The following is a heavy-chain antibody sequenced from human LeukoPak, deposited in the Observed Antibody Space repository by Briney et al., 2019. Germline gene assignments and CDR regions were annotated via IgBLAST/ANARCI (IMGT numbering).Heavy chain of an antibody. CDR1: GYTFTSYG. CDR2: ISAYNGNT. Sequence: ASVKVSCKASGYTFTSYGISWVRQAPGQGLEWMGWISAYNGNTNYAQKLQGRVTMTTDTSTSTAYMELRSLRSDDTAVYYCAGVPQRGQQLDYWGQGTLVTVSS. D-gene: IGHD6-13*01. J-gene: IGHJ4*02. V-gene: IGHV1-18*01. CDR3: AGVPQRGQQLDY.